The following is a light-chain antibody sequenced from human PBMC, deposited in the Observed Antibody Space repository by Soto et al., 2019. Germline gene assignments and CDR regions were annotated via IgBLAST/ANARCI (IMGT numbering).Light chain of an antibody. CDR1: QSVSGY. Sequence: EIVLTQSPATLSLSPGERATLSCRASQSVSGYLAWYQQKPGQAPRFLIYDTSNRATGIPARFSGSGSGTDFTLTISSLEPEDFAVYYCQQRNYWPRTFGQGIKVEIK. CDR3: QQRNYWPRT. V-gene: IGKV3-11*01. J-gene: IGKJ1*01. CDR2: DTS.